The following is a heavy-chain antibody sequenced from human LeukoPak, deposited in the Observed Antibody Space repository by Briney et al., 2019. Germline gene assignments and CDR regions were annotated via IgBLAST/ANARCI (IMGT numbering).Heavy chain of an antibody. CDR2: VDSIGTTT. CDR3: AISSSSGRFYYFDS. Sequence: GGSLRLSCAASGFTFSNYWMHWVRQVPGKGLVWVSRVDSIGTTTSYADSVKGRFTISRDNAENTLYLQMNSLRAEDTAMYYCAISSSSGRFYYFDSWGQGALVTVSS. D-gene: IGHD6-6*01. CDR1: GFTFSNYW. V-gene: IGHV3-74*01. J-gene: IGHJ4*02.